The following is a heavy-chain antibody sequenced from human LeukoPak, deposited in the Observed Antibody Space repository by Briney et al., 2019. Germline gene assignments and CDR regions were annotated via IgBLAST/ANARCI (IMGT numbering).Heavy chain of an antibody. Sequence: SGTLSLTCAVSGGSISSSNWWSWVRQPPGKGLEWIGEIYHSGSTNYNPSLKSRVTISVDKSKNQFSLKLSSVTAADTAVYYCARFRMDYYYYYGMDVWGQGTTVTVSS. J-gene: IGHJ6*02. CDR3: ARFRMDYYYYYGMDV. CDR1: GGSISSSNW. V-gene: IGHV4-4*02. CDR2: IYHSGST.